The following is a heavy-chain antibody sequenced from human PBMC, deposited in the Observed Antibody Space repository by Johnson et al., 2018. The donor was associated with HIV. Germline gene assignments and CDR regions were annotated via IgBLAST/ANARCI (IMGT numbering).Heavy chain of an antibody. CDR3: ARATAYGGRVDGFDI. CDR1: GFTFSSYA. V-gene: IGHV3-48*04. Sequence: VQLVESGGGLVQPGRSLRLSCEASGFTFSSYAMHWVRQAPGKGLEWVSYITGSGSSIYYADSVKGRFTISRDNAKNSLYLQMDSLRGEDTALYYCARATAYGGRVDGFDIWGQGTMVTVSS. CDR2: ITGSGSSI. J-gene: IGHJ3*02. D-gene: IGHD4-23*01.